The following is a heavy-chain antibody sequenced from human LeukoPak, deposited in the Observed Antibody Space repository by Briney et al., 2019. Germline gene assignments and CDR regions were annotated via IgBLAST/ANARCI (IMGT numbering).Heavy chain of an antibody. Sequence: TGGSLRLSCTASGFTFSNCAMSWVRQAPGKGLEWVSAISGGGGGTYYADSVQGRFTISRDNSKNTLYLQVNSLRAEDTAVYYCAKDLYGTRYCSGGSCFSYFDYWGQGTLVTVSS. D-gene: IGHD2-15*01. V-gene: IGHV3-23*01. J-gene: IGHJ4*02. CDR3: AKDLYGTRYCSGGSCFSYFDY. CDR1: GFTFSNCA. CDR2: ISGGGGGT.